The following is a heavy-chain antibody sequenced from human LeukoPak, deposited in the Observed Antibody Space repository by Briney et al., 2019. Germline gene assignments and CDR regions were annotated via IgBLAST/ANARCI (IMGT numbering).Heavy chain of an antibody. V-gene: IGHV4-4*07. J-gene: IGHJ4*02. Sequence: SETLSLTCTVSGDSISSYYWSWIRQPAGKGLEWIGRIYTSGTTNYNPSLKSRVTMSLDTSKNQFSLKLTSVTAADTAVCYCARDGYGSGSRIDYWGQGTLVTVSS. CDR1: GDSISSYY. CDR2: IYTSGTT. CDR3: ARDGYGSGSRIDY. D-gene: IGHD3-10*01.